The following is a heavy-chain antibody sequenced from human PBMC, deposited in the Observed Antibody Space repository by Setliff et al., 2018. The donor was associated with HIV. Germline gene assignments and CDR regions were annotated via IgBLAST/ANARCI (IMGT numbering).Heavy chain of an antibody. Sequence: TLSLTCAGYVGSFNGYYWSWIRQPPGKGLEWIGEINHSGSTNYNPSLKSRLTISVDTSKNQFSLKLSSVTAADTAMYYCARGRVVVDNYYYYGIDVWGQGTTVTVSS. CDR1: VGSFNGYY. CDR2: INHSGST. V-gene: IGHV4-34*01. CDR3: ARGRVVVDNYYYYGIDV. D-gene: IGHD2-2*01. J-gene: IGHJ6*02.